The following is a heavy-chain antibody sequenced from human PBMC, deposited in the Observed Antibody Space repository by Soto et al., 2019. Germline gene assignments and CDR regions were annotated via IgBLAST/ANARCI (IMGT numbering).Heavy chain of an antibody. Sequence: ASVKVSCKASGYTFTSYGISWVRQAPGQGLEWMGWISAYNGNTNYAQKLQGRVTMTTDTSTSTAYKELRSLRSDDTAVYYFATYRIRFLEWGPYAFDIWGQGTMVTVSS. CDR2: ISAYNGNT. CDR3: ATYRIRFLEWGPYAFDI. V-gene: IGHV1-18*01. J-gene: IGHJ3*02. D-gene: IGHD3-3*01. CDR1: GYTFTSYG.